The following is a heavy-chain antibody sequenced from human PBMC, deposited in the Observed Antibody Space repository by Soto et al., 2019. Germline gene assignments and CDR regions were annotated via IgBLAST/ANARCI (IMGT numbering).Heavy chain of an antibody. CDR2: ISGSGGST. CDR1: GFTFISYA. J-gene: IGHJ6*02. Sequence: GGSLRLSCAASGFTFISYAMSWVRQAPWKGLEWVSAISGSGGSTYYADSVKGRFTISRDNSKNTLYLQMNSLRAEDTAVYYCAKAHIAALFYYYYGMDVWGQGTTVTVSS. CDR3: AKAHIAALFYYYYGMDV. V-gene: IGHV3-23*01. D-gene: IGHD6-25*01.